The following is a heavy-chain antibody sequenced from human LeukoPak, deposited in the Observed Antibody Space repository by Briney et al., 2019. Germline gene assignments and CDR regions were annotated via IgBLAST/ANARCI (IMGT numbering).Heavy chain of an antibody. J-gene: IGHJ4*02. D-gene: IGHD3-3*01. CDR2: IYYSGST. Sequence: SETLSLTCTVSGGSISSGGYYWSWIRQHPGKGLEWIGYIYYSGSTNYNPSLTSRVTISLDTSKNQFSLKLSSVTAADTAVYYCARRRGDFWSDYYAFDYWGQGTLVTISS. V-gene: IGHV4-61*08. CDR1: GGSISSGGYY. CDR3: ARRRGDFWSDYYAFDY.